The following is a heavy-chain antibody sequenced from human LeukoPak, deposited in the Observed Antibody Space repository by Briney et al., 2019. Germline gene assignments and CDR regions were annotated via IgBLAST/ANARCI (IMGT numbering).Heavy chain of an antibody. CDR3: AKQDYGDSYDY. J-gene: IGHJ4*02. V-gene: IGHV3-48*01. Sequence: GGSLRLSCAASGFTFSSYSMNWVRQAPGKGLEWVSYISSSSSTIYYADSVKGRFTISRDNSKNTLYLQMNSLRAEDTAVYYCAKQDYGDSYDYWGQGTLVTVSS. CDR2: ISSSSSTI. D-gene: IGHD4-17*01. CDR1: GFTFSSYS.